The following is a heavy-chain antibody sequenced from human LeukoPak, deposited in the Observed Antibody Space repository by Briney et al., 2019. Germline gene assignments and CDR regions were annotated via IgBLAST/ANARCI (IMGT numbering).Heavy chain of an antibody. D-gene: IGHD6-19*01. J-gene: IGHJ4*02. Sequence: PSETLSLSCVVYGASLSGYSWSWIRQSPEEGLEWIGEINHSGYTNYNPSLKSRVTMSVDASKNHFSLNLSSVTAADTAVYYCARQKSRSLAVAWAGSRAYFDYWGQGTLVTVSS. CDR1: GASLSGYS. CDR3: ARQKSRSLAVAWAGSRAYFDY. CDR2: INHSGYT. V-gene: IGHV4-34*01.